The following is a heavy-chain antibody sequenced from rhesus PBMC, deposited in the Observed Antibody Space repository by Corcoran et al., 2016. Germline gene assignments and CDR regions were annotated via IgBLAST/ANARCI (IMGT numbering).Heavy chain of an antibody. CDR2: VYGNSAST. CDR1: GGSLSGYYT. CDR3: ARQGYTNHLGGLDS. V-gene: IGHV4-143*01. J-gene: IGHJ6*01. D-gene: IGHD1-38*01. Sequence: QVQLQESGPGLMKPSETLSLTCTVSGGSLSGYYTWNWIRPPPGTGLEWIGGVYGNSASTNYNPSLKSRVTISKDTSNNQFSLRLTSVTAADTAVYYCARQGYTNHLGGLDSWGQGVVVTVSS.